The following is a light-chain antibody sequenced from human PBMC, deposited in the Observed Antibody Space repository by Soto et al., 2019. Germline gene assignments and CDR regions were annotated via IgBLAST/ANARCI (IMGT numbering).Light chain of an antibody. Sequence: IVMTRSPATLSVSPGEMSTLSCRASQNIYSNVAWYQQRPGQAPRLLIYRASTRATGIPARLSGSGSGTEFTLTISSMPSEDFTVYSCLQYHNLWAFGHGTQVDIK. J-gene: IGKJ1*01. CDR3: LQYHNLWA. CDR1: QNIYSN. V-gene: IGKV3-15*01. CDR2: RAS.